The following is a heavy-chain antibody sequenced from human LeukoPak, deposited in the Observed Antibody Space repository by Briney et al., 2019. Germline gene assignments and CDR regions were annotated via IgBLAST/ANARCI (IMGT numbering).Heavy chain of an antibody. CDR3: TTVFPLVGLRGDQ. Sequence: GGSLRLSCAASGFIFSNAWMNWVRQAPGKGLEWVGRIKSNTDGGTTDYAAPVKGRFTISRDDSKNTLFLQMNSLKTEDTAVYYCTTVFPLVGLRGDQWGQGTLVTVSS. V-gene: IGHV3-15*01. D-gene: IGHD3-16*01. CDR1: GFIFSNAW. CDR2: IKSNTDGGTT. J-gene: IGHJ4*02.